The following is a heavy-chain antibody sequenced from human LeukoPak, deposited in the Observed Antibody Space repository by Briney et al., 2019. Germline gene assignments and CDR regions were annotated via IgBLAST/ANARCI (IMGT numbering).Heavy chain of an antibody. CDR2: ISSSSSYT. J-gene: IGHJ4*02. CDR1: GFTFSDYY. D-gene: IGHD2-15*01. CDR3: AREVVVVAEGYYFDY. Sequence: GGSLRLSCAASGFTFSDYYMSWIRQAPGKGLEWVSYISSSSSYTNYADSVKGRFTHSRDHDKTPLYLQMNSLRAEDTAVYYCAREVVVVAEGYYFDYWGQGTLVTVSS. V-gene: IGHV3-11*06.